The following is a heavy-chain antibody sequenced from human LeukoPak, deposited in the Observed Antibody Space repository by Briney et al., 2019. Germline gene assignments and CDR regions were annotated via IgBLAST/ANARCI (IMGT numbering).Heavy chain of an antibody. CDR3: ARKGSATMVRGVRNYFDY. J-gene: IGHJ4*02. CDR1: GGSFSGYY. Sequence: SETLSLTCAVYGGSFSGYYWSWIRQPPGKGLEWIGEINHSGSTNYNPSPKSRVTISVDTSKNQFSLKLSSVTAADTAVYYCARKGSATMVRGVRNYFDYWGQGTLVTVSS. D-gene: IGHD3-10*01. CDR2: INHSGST. V-gene: IGHV4-34*01.